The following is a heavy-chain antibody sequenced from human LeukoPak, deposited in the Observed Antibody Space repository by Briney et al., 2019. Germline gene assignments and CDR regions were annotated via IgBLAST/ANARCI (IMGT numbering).Heavy chain of an antibody. V-gene: IGHV1-3*01. D-gene: IGHD2-15*01. CDR1: GYTFTNYA. Sequence: ASVKVSCKGSGYTFTNYAVHWVRQAPGQRLEWLGWINPGNGDTKYSQNFQGRVTVTSDTSAATAYVELNSLTSVDTAVYYCARERWHCRVNCYSVYYYALDVWGQGTTVTVSS. CDR3: ARERWHCRVNCYSVYYYALDV. J-gene: IGHJ6*02. CDR2: INPGNGDT.